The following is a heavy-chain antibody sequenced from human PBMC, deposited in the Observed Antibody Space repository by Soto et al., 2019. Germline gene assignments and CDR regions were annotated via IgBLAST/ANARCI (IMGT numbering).Heavy chain of an antibody. CDR1: GFSLSTSGVG. Sequence: SGPTLVNPTQTLTLSCSFSGFSLSTSGVGVGWIRQSPGKALEWLALIYWSGDEHYRPSLKSRLSIIKDTSKNHVVLIMTDMDPVDTATYYCARGLATLPVFAFDIWGQGTMVTVSS. J-gene: IGHJ3*02. D-gene: IGHD6-6*01. CDR2: IYWSGDE. V-gene: IGHV2-5*01. CDR3: ARGLATLPVFAFDI.